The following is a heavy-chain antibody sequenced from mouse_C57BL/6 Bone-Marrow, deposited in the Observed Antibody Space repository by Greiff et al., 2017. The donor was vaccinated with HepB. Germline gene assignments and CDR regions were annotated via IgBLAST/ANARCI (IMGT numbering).Heavy chain of an antibody. CDR1: GYTFTDYY. CDR3: ARNGRPAYLVL. CDR2: INPNNGGT. D-gene: IGHD1-1*01. J-gene: IGHJ3*01. V-gene: IGHV1-26*01. Sequence: EVQLQQSGPELVKPGASVKKSCKASGYTFTDYYMNWVKQSHGKSLEWIGDINPNNGGTSYNQKFKGKATLTVDKSSSTAYMELRSLTSEDSAVYYCARNGRPAYLVLWGQGTLVTVSA.